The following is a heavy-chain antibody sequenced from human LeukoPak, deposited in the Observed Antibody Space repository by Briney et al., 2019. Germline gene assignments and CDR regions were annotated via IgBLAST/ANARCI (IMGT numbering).Heavy chain of an antibody. CDR1: GGSFSGYY. D-gene: IGHD3-22*01. CDR3: AGDSGYFLFDY. J-gene: IGHJ4*02. V-gene: IGHV4-34*01. CDR2: INHSGST. Sequence: SESLSLTCAVYGGSFSGYYWSWIRQSPGKGLEWIGEINHSGSTNYNPSLKSRVTISVDTSKNQFSLKLSSVTAADTAVYYCAGDSGYFLFDYWGQGTLVTVSS.